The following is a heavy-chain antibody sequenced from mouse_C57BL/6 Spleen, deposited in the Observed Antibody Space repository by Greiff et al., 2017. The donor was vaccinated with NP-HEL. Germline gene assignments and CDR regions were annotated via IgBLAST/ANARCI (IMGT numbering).Heavy chain of an antibody. Sequence: EVQGVESGGGLVQPGGSLSLSCAASGFTFTDYYMSWVRQPPGKALEWLGFIRNKANGYTTEYSASVKGRFTISRDNSQSILYLQMNALRAEDSDTYYCESLYYYGSSYWYYDVWGTGTTVTVSS. V-gene: IGHV7-3*01. CDR3: ESLYYYGSSYWYYDV. CDR1: GFTFTDYY. D-gene: IGHD1-1*01. J-gene: IGHJ1*03. CDR2: IRNKANGYTT.